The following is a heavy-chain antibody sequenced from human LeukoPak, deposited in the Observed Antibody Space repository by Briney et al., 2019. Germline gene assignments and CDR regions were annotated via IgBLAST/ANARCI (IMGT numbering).Heavy chain of an antibody. CDR2: INSDGSST. Sequence: GSLRLSCATSGFTFSSYAMSWVRQAPGKGLVWVSRINSDGSSTSYADSVKGRFTISRDNAKNTLYLQMNSLRAEDTAVYYCARAGGDGYNPLLWGQGTMVTVSS. V-gene: IGHV3-74*01. J-gene: IGHJ3*01. CDR1: GFTFSSYA. D-gene: IGHD5-24*01. CDR3: ARAGGDGYNPLL.